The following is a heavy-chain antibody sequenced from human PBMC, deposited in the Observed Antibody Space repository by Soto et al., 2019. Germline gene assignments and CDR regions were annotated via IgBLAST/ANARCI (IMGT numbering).Heavy chain of an antibody. D-gene: IGHD4-17*01. V-gene: IGHV3-33*01. J-gene: IGHJ1*01. Sequence: PGGSLRLSCAASGFTFSSYGMHWVRQAPGKGLERVAVIWYDGSNKYYADSVKGRFTISRDNAKNSLYLQMNSLRAEDTAVYYCARDFSTLYGDFPYWGQGTLVTVSS. CDR3: ARDFSTLYGDFPY. CDR2: IWYDGSNK. CDR1: GFTFSSYG.